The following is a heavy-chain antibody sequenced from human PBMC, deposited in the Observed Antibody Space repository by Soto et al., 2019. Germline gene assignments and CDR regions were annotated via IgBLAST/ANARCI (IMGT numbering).Heavy chain of an antibody. CDR3: ARDFSGKNDAFDI. CDR2: VYSGGST. D-gene: IGHD3-10*01. Sequence: EVQLVESGGGLVQPGGSLRLSCAASGFTVTTNYMSWVRQPPGTGLEWVSVVYSGGSTYYADSVKGRCTVSRDNSKNTLYLKRNSMRAEDPSVYYCARDFSGKNDAFDIWGQGTVVTVSS. CDR1: GFTVTTNY. J-gene: IGHJ3*02. V-gene: IGHV3-66*01.